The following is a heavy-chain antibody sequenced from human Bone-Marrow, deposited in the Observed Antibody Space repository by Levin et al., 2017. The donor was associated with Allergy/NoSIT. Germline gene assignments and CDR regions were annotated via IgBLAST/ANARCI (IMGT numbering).Heavy chain of an antibody. V-gene: IGHV3-66*01. J-gene: IGHJ4*02. CDR3: ARDSLGYCSSASCYEVEY. D-gene: IGHD2-2*01. CDR2: LYSGGDT. CDR1: GFTVSNNY. Sequence: GGSLRLSCAASGFTVSNNYMNWVRQAPGKGLEWVSVLYSGGDTYYADSVKGRFTVSRDNSMNTLYLQMNSLRAEDTAVYYCARDSLGYCSSASCYEVEYLGQGTLVTVSS.